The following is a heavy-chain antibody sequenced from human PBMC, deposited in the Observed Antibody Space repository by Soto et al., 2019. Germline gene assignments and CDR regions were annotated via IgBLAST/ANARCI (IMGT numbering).Heavy chain of an antibody. CDR1: GGSFSGYY. CDR2: INHSGST. J-gene: IGHJ4*02. V-gene: IGHV4-34*01. CDR3: ARGAYCGGDCYTDNYFDY. D-gene: IGHD2-21*02. Sequence: SETLSLTCAVYGGSFSGYYWSWIRQPPGKGLEWIGEINHSGSTNYNPSLKSRVTISVDTSKNQFSLKLSSVTAADTAVYYCARGAYCGGDCYTDNYFDYWGQGTLVTVSS.